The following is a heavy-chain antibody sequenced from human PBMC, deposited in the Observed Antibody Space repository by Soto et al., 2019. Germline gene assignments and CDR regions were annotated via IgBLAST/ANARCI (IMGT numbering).Heavy chain of an antibody. D-gene: IGHD6-13*01. CDR2: INAGNGNT. V-gene: IGHV1-3*01. Sequence: ASVKVSCKASGYTFTSYAVHWVRQAPGQRLEWMGWINAGNGNTKYSQKFQGRVTITRDTSASTAYMELSSLRSEDTAVYYCARLKGYSSSRTYYYYGMDVWGQGTTVTVSS. J-gene: IGHJ6*02. CDR1: GYTFTSYA. CDR3: ARLKGYSSSRTYYYYGMDV.